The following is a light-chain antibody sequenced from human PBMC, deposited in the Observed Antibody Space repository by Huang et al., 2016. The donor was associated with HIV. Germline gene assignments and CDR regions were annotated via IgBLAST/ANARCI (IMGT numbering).Light chain of an antibody. V-gene: IGKV3-11*01. CDR1: QSVSRY. CDR3: HQRSSWFS. J-gene: IGKJ2*03. CDR2: DTS. Sequence: EIVLTQSPATLSLSPGERATLTCRASQSVSRYLAWYQQKPRQAPRLLIYDTSNRATGVPARFSGSGSVTDFTLTVSSLEPEDFAVYYCHQRSSWFSFGQGTRVEIK.